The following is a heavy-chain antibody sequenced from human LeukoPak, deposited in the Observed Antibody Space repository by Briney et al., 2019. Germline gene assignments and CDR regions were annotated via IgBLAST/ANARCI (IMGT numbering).Heavy chain of an antibody. D-gene: IGHD6-13*01. J-gene: IGHJ6*03. Sequence: GASVKVSCKASGGTFSSYAISWVRQAPGQGLEWMGGIIPMIGTANYTQKFQGRVTITADASTNTAYMELSSLRSEDTAVYYCASGIAVASKFYYYYHMDVWAKGTTVTVSS. CDR3: ASGIAVASKFYYYYHMDV. CDR1: GGTFSSYA. V-gene: IGHV1-69*13. CDR2: IIPMIGTA.